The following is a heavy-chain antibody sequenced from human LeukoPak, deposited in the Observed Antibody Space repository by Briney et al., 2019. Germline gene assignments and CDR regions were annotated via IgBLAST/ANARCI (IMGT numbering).Heavy chain of an antibody. D-gene: IGHD2-2*03. CDR3: ARVDDLDAFDI. J-gene: IGHJ3*02. CDR1: GFTFSNHA. CDR2: ISDDGTSK. Sequence: GGSLRLSCVTFGFTFSNHAMHWVRQGPGKGLEWVAVISDDGTSKFYADSVKGRFTIFRDNSKNTLFLQINSLRPEDTAMYYCARVDDLDAFDIWGQGTLVTVSS. V-gene: IGHV3-30*04.